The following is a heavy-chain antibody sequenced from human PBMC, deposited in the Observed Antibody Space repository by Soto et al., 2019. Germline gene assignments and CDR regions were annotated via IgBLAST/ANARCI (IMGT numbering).Heavy chain of an antibody. Sequence: EVRLVESGGGLVQPGGSLRLSCAASGFTFNSYWMHWVRQVPGKGLEWVSATGRDGITLSYGDSVKGRFTVSWDNTKNTLYLQMNSLTVEDTAVYYCGGGSGPSATPFDLWGQGTLVTVSS. CDR2: TGRDGITL. J-gene: IGHJ5*02. CDR3: GGGSGPSATPFDL. CDR1: GFTFNSYW. V-gene: IGHV3-74*01. D-gene: IGHD6-19*01.